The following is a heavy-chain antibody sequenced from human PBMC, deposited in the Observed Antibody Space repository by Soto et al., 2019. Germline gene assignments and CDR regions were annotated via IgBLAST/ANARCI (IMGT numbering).Heavy chain of an antibody. V-gene: IGHV3-30-3*01. CDR3: AGENRWAILGVPHVGGGMDV. CDR1: GFTFSSYA. CDR2: ISYDGSNK. D-gene: IGHD3-3*01. J-gene: IGHJ6*02. Sequence: QVQLVESGGGVVQPGRSLRLSCAASGFTFSSYAMHWVRQAPGKGLEWVAVISYDGSNKYYADSVKGRFTISRDNSKNTLYLQMNSLRAEDTAVYYCAGENRWAILGVPHVGGGMDVWGQGTTVTVSS.